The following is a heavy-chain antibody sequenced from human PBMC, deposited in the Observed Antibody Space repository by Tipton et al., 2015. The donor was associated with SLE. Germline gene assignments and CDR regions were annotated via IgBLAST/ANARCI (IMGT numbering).Heavy chain of an antibody. CDR3: ARAPYCGADCHPDGFDI. V-gene: IGHV4-34*01. D-gene: IGHD2-21*02. Sequence: TLSLTCTVSGGSISGYFWSWIRQSPGKGLEWLGEINHGGGTNYNPSLKSRLTILIDTSKNHFSLNLNSVTAADTAVYYCARAPYCGADCHPDGFDIWGQGTMVTVSS. CDR2: INHGGGT. J-gene: IGHJ3*02. CDR1: GGSISGYF.